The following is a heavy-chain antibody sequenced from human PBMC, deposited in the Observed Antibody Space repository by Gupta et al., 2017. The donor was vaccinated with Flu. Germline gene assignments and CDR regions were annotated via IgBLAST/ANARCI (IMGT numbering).Heavy chain of an antibody. J-gene: IGHJ4*02. CDR3: AGGVGYGAFDF. Sequence: TVSGGSISASNYYWALIRQAPGKGLECLGTIYYRGTAYYNPSFRSRATISLDTSRNQISLEVMSVTAADTSFYYCAGGVGYGAFDFWGQGSLVTVSS. V-gene: IGHV4-39*01. D-gene: IGHD5-18*01. CDR1: GGSISASNYY. CDR2: IYYRGTA.